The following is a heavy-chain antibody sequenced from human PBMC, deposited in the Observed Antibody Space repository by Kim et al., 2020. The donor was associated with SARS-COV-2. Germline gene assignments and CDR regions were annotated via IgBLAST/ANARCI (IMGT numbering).Heavy chain of an antibody. J-gene: IGHJ3*02. V-gene: IGHV1-18*01. CDR3: ARDVRGGYSGYAICAAFDI. CDR2: ISAYNGNT. CDR1: GYTFTSYG. D-gene: IGHD5-12*01. Sequence: ASVKVSCKASGYTFTSYGISWVRQAPGQGLEWMGWISAYNGNTNYAQKLQGRVTMTTDTSTSTAYMELRSLRSDDTAVYYCARDVRGGYSGYAICAAFDIWGQGTMVTVSS.